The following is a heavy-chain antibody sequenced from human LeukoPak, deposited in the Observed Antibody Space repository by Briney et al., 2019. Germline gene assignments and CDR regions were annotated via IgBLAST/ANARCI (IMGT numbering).Heavy chain of an antibody. D-gene: IGHD2-15*01. CDR3: AKDLGGPRRMLLLGYCSGGSCYDYMDV. J-gene: IGHJ6*03. CDR1: GFPLSSYA. V-gene: IGHV3-23*01. Sequence: GGSLRLSCAVTGFPLSSYAMSWVRQAPGKGLEWVSATSSSDAGTYYADSVKGRFTISRDNSKNTLYLQMNSLRAEDTAVYYCAKDLGGPRRMLLLGYCSGGSCYDYMDVWGKGTTVTISS. CDR2: TSSSDAGT.